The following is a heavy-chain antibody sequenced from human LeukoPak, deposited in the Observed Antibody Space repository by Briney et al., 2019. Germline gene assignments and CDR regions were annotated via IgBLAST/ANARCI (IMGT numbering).Heavy chain of an antibody. V-gene: IGHV1-69*01. D-gene: IGHD6-13*01. J-gene: IGHJ5*02. CDR2: IIPIFGTA. CDR1: GGTFSSYA. Sequence: SVKVSCKASGGTFSSYAISWVRQAPGQGLEWMGGIIPIFGTANYAQKFQGRVTITADESTSTAYMELSSLRSEDTAVYYCARDHVNSSSWYEVGFDPWGQGTLVAVSS. CDR3: ARDHVNSSSWYEVGFDP.